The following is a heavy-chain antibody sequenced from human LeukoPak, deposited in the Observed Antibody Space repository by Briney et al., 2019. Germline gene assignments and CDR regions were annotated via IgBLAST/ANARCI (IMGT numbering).Heavy chain of an antibody. V-gene: IGHV3-15*01. Sequence: GGSLRLSCAASGFTFSSYGMHWVRQAPGKGLEWVGRIKSKTDGGTTDYAAPVKGRFTISRDDSKNTLYLQMNSLKTEDTAVYYCTLGAAAVDYWGQGTLVTVSS. CDR2: IKSKTDGGTT. CDR1: GFTFSSYG. CDR3: TLGAAAVDY. J-gene: IGHJ4*02. D-gene: IGHD6-13*01.